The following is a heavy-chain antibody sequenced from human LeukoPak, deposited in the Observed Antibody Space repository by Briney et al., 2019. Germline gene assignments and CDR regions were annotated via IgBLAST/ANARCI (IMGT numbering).Heavy chain of an antibody. V-gene: IGHV1-46*01. Sequence: ASVNVSCTASGYTFTSNYMHWVREAPAQGLEWMGIINTSGGRTSYAQKFQGRVTMTRDTSTSTVYMELSSLRSEDTAVYYCSTHCSSTSCPFDAFDIWGQGTMVTVSS. CDR3: STHCSSTSCPFDAFDI. D-gene: IGHD2-2*01. CDR2: INTSGGRT. J-gene: IGHJ3*02. CDR1: GYTFTSNY.